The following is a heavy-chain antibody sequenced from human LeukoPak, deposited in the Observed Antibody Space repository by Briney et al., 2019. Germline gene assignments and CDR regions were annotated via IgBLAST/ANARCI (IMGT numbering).Heavy chain of an antibody. CDR2: INPNSGVT. CDR3: ARDFSPLRVAAANWFGP. J-gene: IGHJ5*02. Sequence: ASVKVSCRASGYTFSGYYMHWVRQAPGQGPEWMGWINPNSGVTNYAQKFQGRVTMTRDTSITTAYMDLSSLRSDDTAVYYCARDFSPLRVAAANWFGPWGQGTLVTVSS. D-gene: IGHD6-13*01. V-gene: IGHV1-2*02. CDR1: GYTFSGYY.